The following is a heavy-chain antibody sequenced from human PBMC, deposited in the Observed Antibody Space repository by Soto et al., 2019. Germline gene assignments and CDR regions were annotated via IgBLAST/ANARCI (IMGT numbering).Heavy chain of an antibody. CDR2: INAGNGNT. D-gene: IGHD2-15*01. CDR3: ARALVVAATRGWFDP. CDR1: GYTFTTYA. J-gene: IGHJ5*02. V-gene: IGHV1-3*01. Sequence: QVQLVQSGAEVKKPGASVKVSCKASGYTFTTYAMHWVRQAPGQRLEWMGWINAGNGNTKYSQKFQGRVTITRDTSESTAYMELSSLRSEDTAIYYCARALVVAATRGWFDPWGQGTLVTVSS.